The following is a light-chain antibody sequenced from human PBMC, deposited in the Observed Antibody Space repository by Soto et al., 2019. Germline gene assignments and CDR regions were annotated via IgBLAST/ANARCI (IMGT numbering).Light chain of an antibody. J-gene: IGLJ1*01. Sequence: QPVLTQPPSVSGAPGQRVTISCTGSSSNIGAGYDVHWYQQLPGPAPKLRIYGNSNRPSGVPDRFSGSKSGTSASLAITGLQAEDEADYYCQSYDRSLSGDVFGTGTKLTVL. CDR3: QSYDRSLSGDV. CDR1: SSNIGAGYD. CDR2: GNS. V-gene: IGLV1-40*01.